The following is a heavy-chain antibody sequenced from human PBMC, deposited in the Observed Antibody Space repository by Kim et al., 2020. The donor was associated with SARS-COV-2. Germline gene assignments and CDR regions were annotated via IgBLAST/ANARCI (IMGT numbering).Heavy chain of an antibody. CDR3: AKDPTGGLNY. CDR2: ISATGGDT. V-gene: IGHV3-23*01. D-gene: IGHD1-1*01. J-gene: IGHJ4*02. CDR1: GFSFGSYA. Sequence: GGSLRLSCAASGFSFGSYAVNWVRQAPGKGLEWVSAISATGGDTFYSDSVRGRFTISRDNSKNTLYLQMNNLRVEDTALYYCAKDPTGGLNYWGQGTVVTVSS.